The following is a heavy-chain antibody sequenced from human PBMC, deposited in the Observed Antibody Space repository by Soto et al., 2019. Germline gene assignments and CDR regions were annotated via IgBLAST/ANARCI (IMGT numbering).Heavy chain of an antibody. Sequence: QVQLVQSGAEVKKPGASVKVSCKASGYTFTSYGISWVRQAPGQGLEWMGWISAYNGNTNYAQKFQGRVTITADKSTSTAYMELSSLRSEDTAVYYCARVHASPPGGYWGQGTLVTVSS. CDR1: GYTFTSYG. J-gene: IGHJ4*02. CDR3: ARVHASPPGGY. V-gene: IGHV1-18*01. CDR2: ISAYNGNT.